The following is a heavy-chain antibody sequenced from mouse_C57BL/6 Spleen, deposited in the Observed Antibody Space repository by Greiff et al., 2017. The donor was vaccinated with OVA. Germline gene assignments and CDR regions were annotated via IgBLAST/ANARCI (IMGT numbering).Heavy chain of an antibody. J-gene: IGHJ2*01. CDR1: GYTFTDYE. Sequence: QVQLQQSGAELVRPGASVTLSCKASGYTFTDYEMHWVKQTPVHGLEWIGAIDPETGGTAYNQKFKGKAILTADKSSSTAYMELRSLTSEDSAVYDCTRGGAPGFDDWGQGTTLTVAS. CDR3: TRGGAPGFDD. V-gene: IGHV1-15*01. CDR2: IDPETGGT.